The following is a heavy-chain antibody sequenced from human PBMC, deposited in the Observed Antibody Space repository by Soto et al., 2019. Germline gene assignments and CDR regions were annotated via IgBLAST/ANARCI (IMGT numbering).Heavy chain of an antibody. CDR1: GGSISSDY. CDR2: IYYSGST. CDR3: ARQGPVSILNSWFDP. D-gene: IGHD2-2*01. Sequence: PETPSLTCTVSGGSISSDYWSWIRQPPGKGLEWIGYIYYSGSTNYNPSLKGRVTISVDTSKNQFALNLSSVTAADTAVYYCARQGPVSILNSWFDPWGQGTLVTVSS. V-gene: IGHV4-59*08. J-gene: IGHJ5*02.